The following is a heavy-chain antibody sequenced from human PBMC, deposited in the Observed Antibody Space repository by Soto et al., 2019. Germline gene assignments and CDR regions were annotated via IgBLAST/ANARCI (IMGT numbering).Heavy chain of an antibody. Sequence: QVQLVQSGAEVKKPAASVKVSCKASGYTFTGYYMHWVRQAPGQGLEWMGWINPNSGGTNYAQKFQGWVTMTRDTSISTAYMELSRLRSDDTAVYYCARSMPGIAVAGLGGDAFDIWGQGTMVTVSS. CDR2: INPNSGGT. D-gene: IGHD6-19*01. CDR3: ARSMPGIAVAGLGGDAFDI. J-gene: IGHJ3*02. CDR1: GYTFTGYY. V-gene: IGHV1-2*04.